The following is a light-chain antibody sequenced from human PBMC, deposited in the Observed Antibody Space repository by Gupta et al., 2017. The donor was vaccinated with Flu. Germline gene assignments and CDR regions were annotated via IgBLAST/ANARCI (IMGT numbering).Light chain of an antibody. J-gene: IGKJ2*01. CDR2: DAS. V-gene: IGKV1-33*01. CDR3: QQYDHLPYI. Sequence: VGDRVTITCQASQAIGKYLHWYQQKPGKAPELLIYDASNLKTGVPSRFSGSGSGTDFTFTVSNLQPEDVASYYCQQYDHLPYIFGQGTKL. CDR1: QAIGKY.